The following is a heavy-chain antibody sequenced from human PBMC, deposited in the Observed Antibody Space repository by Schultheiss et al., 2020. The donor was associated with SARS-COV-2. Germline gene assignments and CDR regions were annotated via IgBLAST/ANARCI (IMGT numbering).Heavy chain of an antibody. D-gene: IGHD3-10*01. V-gene: IGHV4-34*01. Sequence: SQTLSLTCAVYGGSFSGHYWSWIRQPPGKGLEWIGEINHSGSTNYNPSLKSRVTISVDTSKNQFSLKLSSVTAADTAVYYCARVRGDYYYYYMDVWGKGTTVTVSS. CDR3: ARVRGDYYYYYMDV. CDR1: GGSFSGHY. CDR2: INHSGST. J-gene: IGHJ6*03.